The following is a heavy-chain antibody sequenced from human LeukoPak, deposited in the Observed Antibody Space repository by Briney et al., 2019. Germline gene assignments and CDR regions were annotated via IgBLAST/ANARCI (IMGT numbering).Heavy chain of an antibody. D-gene: IGHD1-26*01. CDR1: GYTFTSYG. V-gene: IGHV1-69*04. CDR2: IIPILGIA. Sequence: SVKVSCKASGYTFTSYGISWVRQAPGQGLEWMGRIIPILGIANYAQKFQGRVTITADKSTSTAYMELSSLRSEDTAVYYCARGSYQWASGAFDIWGQGTMVTVSS. CDR3: ARGSYQWASGAFDI. J-gene: IGHJ3*02.